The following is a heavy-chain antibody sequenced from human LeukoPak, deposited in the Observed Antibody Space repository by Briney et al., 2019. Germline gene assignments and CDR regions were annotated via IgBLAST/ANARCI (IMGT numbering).Heavy chain of an antibody. V-gene: IGHV4-39*07. D-gene: IGHD5-18*01. CDR1: GGSISSSSYY. CDR3: VRRRRYSYGFHTTYFDY. CDR2: INLSGST. J-gene: IGHJ4*02. Sequence: PSETLSLTCTVSGGSISSSSYYWGWIRQPPGKGLEWIGEINLSGSTNYNPSLKSRVTISVDTSKNQFSLKLSSVTAADTAVYYCVRRRRYSYGFHTTYFDYWGQGTLVTVSS.